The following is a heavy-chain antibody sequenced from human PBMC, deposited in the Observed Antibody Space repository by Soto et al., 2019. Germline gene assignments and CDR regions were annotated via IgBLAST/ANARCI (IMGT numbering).Heavy chain of an antibody. Sequence: VQLLQSGAEVKKPGSWVKVSCKGSGGTFNSYGINWVRQAPGQGLEWMGGIIPLFGTAKYAQKFQARVTISADESTSTVFMELRSLKPDDTALYYCAREMATLPAAFDSWGQGTLVTVSS. D-gene: IGHD5-12*01. CDR2: IIPLFGTA. CDR3: AREMATLPAAFDS. V-gene: IGHV1-69*01. J-gene: IGHJ4*02. CDR1: GGTFNSYG.